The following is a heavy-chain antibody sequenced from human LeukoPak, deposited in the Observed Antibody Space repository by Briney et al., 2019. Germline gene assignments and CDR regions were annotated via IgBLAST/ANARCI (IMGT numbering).Heavy chain of an antibody. CDR1: GGSFSSGSYY. Sequence: SETLSLTCTVSGGSFSSGSYYWRWIRQPPGKGLEWIGCIYYSGGTHYNRSLMSRATISEDTSKNQFSLKLSSVTAADTAIYYCARGPAWYFNDGGQGTLVTVSS. J-gene: IGHJ4*02. CDR2: IYYSGGT. V-gene: IGHV4-61*01. CDR3: ARGPAWYFND.